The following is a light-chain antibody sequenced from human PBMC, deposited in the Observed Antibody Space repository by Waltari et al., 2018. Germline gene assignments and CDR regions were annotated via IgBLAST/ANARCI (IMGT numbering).Light chain of an antibody. CDR1: TSLLHSNGYNY. Sequence: DIVMTQSPLSLPVTPGEPASISCRSSTSLLHSNGYNYLGWYLQKPGQSTQLLIYLGSNRASGVPDRFSGSGSGTDFTLTISSLQAEDVAVYYCQQYYSTPRTFGQGTKVEIK. V-gene: IGKV2-28*01. J-gene: IGKJ1*01. CDR3: QQYYSTPRT. CDR2: LGS.